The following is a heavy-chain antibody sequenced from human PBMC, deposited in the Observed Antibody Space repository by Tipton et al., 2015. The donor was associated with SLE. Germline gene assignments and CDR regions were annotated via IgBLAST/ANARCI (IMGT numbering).Heavy chain of an antibody. J-gene: IGHJ4*02. D-gene: IGHD3-22*01. CDR2: ISYDGSNK. CDR3: ARGGPYYDSSGQDY. Sequence: RSLRLSCAASGFTFSSYAMHWVRQAPGKGLEWVAVISYDGSNKYYAGSVKGRFTISRDNSKNTLYLQMNSLRAEDTAVYYCARGGPYYDSSGQDYWGQGTLVTVSS. V-gene: IGHV3-30*04. CDR1: GFTFSSYA.